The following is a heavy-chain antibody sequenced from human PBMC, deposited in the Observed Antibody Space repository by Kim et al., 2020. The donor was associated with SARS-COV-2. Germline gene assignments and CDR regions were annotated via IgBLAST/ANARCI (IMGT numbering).Heavy chain of an antibody. V-gene: IGHV1-2*02. CDR1: GYTFTDYY. CDR2: INPNSGGT. Sequence: ASVKVSCKASGYTFTDYYIHWVRQAPGQGLEWMGWINPNSGGTKYAQKFQGRVTLTRDTSISTAYMELSRLTSDDTAVYYCTTAGYCSSGNCYWAQDWFDPGGQGTLVIVSS. CDR3: TTAGYCSSGNCYWAQDWFDP. D-gene: IGHD2-15*01. J-gene: IGHJ5*02.